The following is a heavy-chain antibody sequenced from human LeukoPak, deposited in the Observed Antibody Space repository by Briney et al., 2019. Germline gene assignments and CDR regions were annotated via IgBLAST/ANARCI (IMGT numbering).Heavy chain of an antibody. D-gene: IGHD3-22*01. CDR1: GFTFSSYA. J-gene: IGHJ2*01. CDR2: ISGSGGST. V-gene: IGHV3-23*01. CDR3: AKVDSSGYTDWYFDL. Sequence: GGSLRLSCAASGFTFSSYAMSWVRQPPGKGLEWVSAISGSGGSTYYADSVKGRFTISRDNSKNTLYLQMNSLRAEDTAVYYCAKVDSSGYTDWYFDLWGRGTLVTVSS.